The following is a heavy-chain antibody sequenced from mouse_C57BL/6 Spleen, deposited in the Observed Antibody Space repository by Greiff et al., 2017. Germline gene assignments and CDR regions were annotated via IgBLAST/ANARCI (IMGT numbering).Heavy chain of an antibody. D-gene: IGHD1-1*01. V-gene: IGHV1-15*01. CDR3: TREVVTTIVAPFDY. J-gene: IGHJ2*01. CDR1: GYTFTDYE. CDR2: IDPETGGT. Sequence: VQLQQSGAELVRPGASVTLSCKASGYTFTDYEMHWVQQTPVHGLEWIGAIDPETGGTAYNQKFKGKAILTADKSSSTAYMELRSLTSKHSAVYYCTREVVTTIVAPFDYWGQGTTLTVSS.